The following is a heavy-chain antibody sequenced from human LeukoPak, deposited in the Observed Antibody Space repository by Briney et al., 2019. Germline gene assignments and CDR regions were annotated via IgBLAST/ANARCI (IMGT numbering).Heavy chain of an antibody. V-gene: IGHV3-66*01. J-gene: IGHJ6*03. D-gene: IGHD1-26*01. CDR1: GFAVSSNY. CDR2: IYSGGST. CDR3: ARGPPSGSYGYYYMDV. Sequence: GGSLRLSFAASGFAVSSNYMSWVRQAPGKGLEWVSVIYSGGSTYYADSVKGRFTISRDNSKNTLYLQMNSLRAEDTAVYYCARGPPSGSYGYYYMDVWGKGTTVTISS.